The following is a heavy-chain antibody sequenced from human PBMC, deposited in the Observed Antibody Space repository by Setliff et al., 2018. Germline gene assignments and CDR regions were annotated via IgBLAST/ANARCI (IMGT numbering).Heavy chain of an antibody. V-gene: IGHV4-61*02. CDR2: IYTDGST. D-gene: IGHD1-1*01. Sequence: PSETLSLTCSVSGGSISSGGFYWSWIRQSAGKGLECLGRIYTDGSTKYNPSLKSRVTISVDTYKNQCSLKLTSVTAADTAVYYCARTGTYRYFDYWGQGTRVTVSS. CDR1: GGSISSGGFY. CDR3: ARTGTYRYFDY. J-gene: IGHJ4*02.